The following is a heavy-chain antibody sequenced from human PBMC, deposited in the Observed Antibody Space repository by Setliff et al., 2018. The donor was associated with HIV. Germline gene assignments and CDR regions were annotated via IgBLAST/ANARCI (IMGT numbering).Heavy chain of an antibody. CDR3: ARLHTDYGSWFFDH. J-gene: IGHJ5*02. CDR2: IYHSGST. D-gene: IGHD3-10*01. V-gene: IGHV4-4*02. Sequence: SETLSLTCDVSGVSISDNNYWNWVRQPPGKGLEWIGEIYHSGSTNYNPSLQTRVTFSVDMSKKRFSLNLTSVTAADTAVYYCARLHTDYGSWFFDHWGQGSLVTV. CDR1: GVSISDNNY.